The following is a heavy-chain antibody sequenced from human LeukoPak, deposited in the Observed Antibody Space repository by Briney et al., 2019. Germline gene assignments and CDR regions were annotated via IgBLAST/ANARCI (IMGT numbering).Heavy chain of an antibody. Sequence: GESLKISCEGSGYSFTSYWIAWVRQMPGKGLEWMGIIYPGDSDTKYSPSFQGQVTISADKSISTAYLQWSSLKASDTAMYYCARPYYCDTSGYYYDYWGQGTLVTVSS. J-gene: IGHJ4*02. CDR3: ARPYYCDTSGYYYDY. CDR2: IYPGDSDT. V-gene: IGHV5-51*01. CDR1: GYSFTSYW. D-gene: IGHD3-22*01.